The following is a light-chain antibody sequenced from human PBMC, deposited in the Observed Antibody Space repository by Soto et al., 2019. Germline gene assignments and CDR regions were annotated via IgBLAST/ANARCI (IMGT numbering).Light chain of an antibody. CDR3: QQSYSTPRT. CDR1: QSISSY. J-gene: IGKJ1*01. Sequence: DIQMTQSPSSLSASVGDRVTITCRASQSISSYLNWYQHKPGKAPKLLIYAASSLQSGVPSRFSGSGSGTDFTLTISSLQPEDFANYYCQQSYSTPRTFDQATKVEIK. V-gene: IGKV1-39*01. CDR2: AAS.